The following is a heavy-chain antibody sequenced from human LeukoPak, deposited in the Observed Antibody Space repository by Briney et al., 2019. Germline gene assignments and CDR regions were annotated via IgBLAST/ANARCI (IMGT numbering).Heavy chain of an antibody. CDR1: GFSFNTYW. Sequence: GGSLRLSCAASGFSFNTYWMTWVRQAPGKGLEWVANVNQGGSETYYVDSVKGRFIISRDNAKNSMYLQVNSLRAEDTAVYYCVRGGLYHYSGTSGDYWGQGTLVTVSS. V-gene: IGHV3-7*03. CDR3: VRGGLYHYSGTSGDY. J-gene: IGHJ4*02. D-gene: IGHD3-16*02. CDR2: VNQGGSET.